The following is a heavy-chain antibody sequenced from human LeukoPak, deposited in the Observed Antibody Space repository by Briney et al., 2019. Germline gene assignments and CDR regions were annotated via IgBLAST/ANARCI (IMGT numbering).Heavy chain of an antibody. J-gene: IGHJ4*02. CDR3: SGSFGELTFFDY. Sequence: GGSLRLSCAASGFTFSSYWMSWVRQAPGKGLEWVANIKQDGSEKYYVDSVKGRFTISRDNAKNSLYLQMNSLKTEDTAVYYCSGSFGELTFFDYWGQGTLVTVSS. CDR2: IKQDGSEK. D-gene: IGHD3-10*01. V-gene: IGHV3-7*03. CDR1: GFTFSSYW.